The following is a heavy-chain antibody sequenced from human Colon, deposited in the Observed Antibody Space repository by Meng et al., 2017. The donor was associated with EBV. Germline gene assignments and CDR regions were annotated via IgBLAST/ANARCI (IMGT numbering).Heavy chain of an antibody. CDR1: GGSISSGNHY. Sequence: QVELRDSGTGLVKLSQTLSLTCTVSGGSISSGNHYWSWIRQHPGKGLEYIGYIYYSGSTYYNPSLKSRVIISVDTSKNQFSLRLNSVTAADTAVYYCASLYGDSSVWYLDLWGRGTLVTVSS. CDR2: IYYSGST. D-gene: IGHD4-17*01. CDR3: ASLYGDSSVWYLDL. V-gene: IGHV4-31*03. J-gene: IGHJ2*01.